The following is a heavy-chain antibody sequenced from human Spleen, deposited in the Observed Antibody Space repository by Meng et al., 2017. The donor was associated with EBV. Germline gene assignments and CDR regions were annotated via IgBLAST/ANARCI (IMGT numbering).Heavy chain of an antibody. D-gene: IGHD4-17*01. V-gene: IGHV4-39*07. Sequence: QLQLQESGPGLVKPSETPSLACTVAGYSIGSTTYYWGWIRQTPGKGLEWIGSIYSSGSTYYNPSLKSRVTISVDTSKNQFFLKLRSVTAADTAVYYCARDIGDYDPTIFDYWGRGILVTVSS. CDR2: IYSSGST. J-gene: IGHJ4*02. CDR3: ARDIGDYDPTIFDY. CDR1: GYSIGSTTYY.